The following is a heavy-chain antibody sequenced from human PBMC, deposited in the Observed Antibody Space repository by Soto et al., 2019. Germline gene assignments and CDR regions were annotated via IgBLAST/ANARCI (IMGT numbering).Heavy chain of an antibody. CDR3: ARARPYSSGWYSNYFDY. Sequence: GASVKVSCKASGYTFTSYGISWVRQAPGQGLEWMGWISAYNGNTNYAQKLQGRVTMTTDTSTSTAYMELRSLRSDDTAVYYCARARPYSSGWYSNYFDYWGQGTLVTVSS. CDR2: ISAYNGNT. J-gene: IGHJ4*02. V-gene: IGHV1-18*04. CDR1: GYTFTSYG. D-gene: IGHD6-19*01.